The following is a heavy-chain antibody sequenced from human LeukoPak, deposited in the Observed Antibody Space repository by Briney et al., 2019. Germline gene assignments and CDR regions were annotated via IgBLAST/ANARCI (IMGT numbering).Heavy chain of an antibody. CDR3: ARVRRTTVNAGGWFDP. D-gene: IGHD4-4*01. CDR1: GGSISSYY. V-gene: IGHV4-4*07. CDR2: IYTSGST. Sequence: SETLSLTCPVSGGSISSYYWSWIRPPAGKGLEWIGRIYTSGSTNYNPSLKSRVTMSVDTSKNQFSLKLRSVTAADTAVYYCARVRRTTVNAGGWFDPWGQGTLVTVSS. J-gene: IGHJ5*02.